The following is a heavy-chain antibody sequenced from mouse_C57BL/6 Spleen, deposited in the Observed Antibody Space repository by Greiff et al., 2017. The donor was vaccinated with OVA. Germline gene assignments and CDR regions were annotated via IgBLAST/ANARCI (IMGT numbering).Heavy chain of an antibody. D-gene: IGHD2-4*01. Sequence: QVQLQQPGAELVRPGTSVKLSCKASGYTFTSYWMHWVKQRPGQGLEWIGVIDPSDSYTNYNPKFKGKATLAVDTSSSTAYLQLSSLTSEDSAVYYCARADYDEGYYAMDYWGQGTSVTVSS. CDR1: GYTFTSYW. J-gene: IGHJ4*01. V-gene: IGHV1-59*01. CDR2: IDPSDSYT. CDR3: ARADYDEGYYAMDY.